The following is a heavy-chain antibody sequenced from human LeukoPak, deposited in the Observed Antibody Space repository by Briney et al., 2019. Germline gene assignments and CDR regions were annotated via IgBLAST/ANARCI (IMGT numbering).Heavy chain of an antibody. CDR1: GFTFTSYS. CDR3: AQLNPTSSLDY. CDR2: ISGGGGST. J-gene: IGHJ4*02. V-gene: IGHV3-23*01. Sequence: GGSLRLSCAASGFTFTSYSMNWVRQAPGKGLEWVSTISGGGGSTYYADSVKGRFTISRDNSKNTLYLQMNSLRAEDTAVYYCAQLNPTSSLDYWGQGTLVTVSS.